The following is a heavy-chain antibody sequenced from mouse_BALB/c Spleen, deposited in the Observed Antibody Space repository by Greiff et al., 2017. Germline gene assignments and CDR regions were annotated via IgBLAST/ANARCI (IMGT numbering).Heavy chain of an antibody. V-gene: IGHV1-31*01. CDR3: ARSPLYGSSYDY. D-gene: IGHD1-1*01. Sequence: VQLQQSGPELVKPGASVKISCKASGYSFTGYYMHWVKQSHVKSLEWIGRINPYNGATSYNQNFKDKASLTVDKSSSTAYMELHSLTSEDSAVYYCARSPLYGSSYDYWGQGTTLTVSS. CDR1: GYSFTGYY. CDR2: INPYNGAT. J-gene: IGHJ2*01.